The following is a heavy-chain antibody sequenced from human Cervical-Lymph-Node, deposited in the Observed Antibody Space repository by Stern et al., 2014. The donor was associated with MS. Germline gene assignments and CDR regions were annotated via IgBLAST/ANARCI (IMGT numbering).Heavy chain of an antibody. CDR1: GYSFTNYW. D-gene: IGHD3-3*01. V-gene: IGHV5-51*01. CDR2: IFPVRSDT. J-gene: IGHJ4*02. CDR3: ATFGYNFGQTFDY. Sequence: DQLVQSGAEVKKPGESLKISCQGFGYSFTNYWIGWVRQMPGKGLEWMGIIFPVRSDTIYSPSFQGQVTISADKSITTAYLQWTSLKASDTAIYYGATFGYNFGQTFDYWGQGTLVIVSS.